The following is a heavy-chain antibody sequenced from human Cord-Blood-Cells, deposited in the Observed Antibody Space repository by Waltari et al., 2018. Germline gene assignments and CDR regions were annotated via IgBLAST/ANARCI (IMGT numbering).Heavy chain of an antibody. D-gene: IGHD7-27*01. J-gene: IGHJ2*01. V-gene: IGHV3-48*03. CDR2: ISSRGSTI. CDR1: GFTFSSYE. Sequence: EVQLVESGGGLVQPGGSLRLSCAASGFTFSSYEMNWVGQAPGKGLELVSYISSRGSTIYYADSVKGRFTISRDNAKNSLYLQMNSLRAEDTAVYYCARGLGGTHWYFDLWGRGTLVTVSS. CDR3: ARGLGGTHWYFDL.